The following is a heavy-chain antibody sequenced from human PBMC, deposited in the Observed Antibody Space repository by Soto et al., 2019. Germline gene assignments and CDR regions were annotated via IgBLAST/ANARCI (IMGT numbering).Heavy chain of an antibody. D-gene: IGHD3-22*01. Sequence: QVQLQESGPGLVKPSQTLSLTCTVSGGSISSGGYYWSWIRQHPGKGLEWIGYIYYSGSTYYNPALKSRVTRSVDTSKNQFSLKLSSVTAADTAVYYCARDGVGSGYPLHYWGQGTLVTVSS. J-gene: IGHJ4*02. CDR3: ARDGVGSGYPLHY. CDR1: GGSISSGGYY. CDR2: IYYSGST. V-gene: IGHV4-31*03.